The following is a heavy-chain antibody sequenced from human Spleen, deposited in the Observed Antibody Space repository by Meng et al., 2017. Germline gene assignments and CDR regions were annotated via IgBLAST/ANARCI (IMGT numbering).Heavy chain of an antibody. CDR3: ARVYGDSDYYFDY. Sequence: SVKVSCKASGYTFTSYYIHWVRQAPGQGLEWMGGIIPIFGTANYAQKFQGRVTITADESTSTAYMELSSLRSEDTAVFYWARVYGDSDYYFDYWGQGTLVTVSS. CDR2: IIPIFGTA. V-gene: IGHV1-69*13. D-gene: IGHD4-17*01. J-gene: IGHJ4*02. CDR1: GYTFTSYY.